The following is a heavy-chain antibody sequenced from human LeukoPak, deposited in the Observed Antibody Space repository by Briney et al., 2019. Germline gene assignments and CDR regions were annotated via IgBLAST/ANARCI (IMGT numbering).Heavy chain of an antibody. Sequence: SVKVSCKASGGTFNNYPISWVRQAPGQGLEWMGGIIPIFDTTNYAPKFQGRVTFTADESTSTVYMELSSLRSEDTAVYYCARVGGGSSTWYGWFDPWGQGTLVTVSS. CDR3: ARVGGGSSTWYGWFDP. V-gene: IGHV1-69*13. D-gene: IGHD6-13*01. J-gene: IGHJ5*02. CDR2: IIPIFDTT. CDR1: GGTFNNYP.